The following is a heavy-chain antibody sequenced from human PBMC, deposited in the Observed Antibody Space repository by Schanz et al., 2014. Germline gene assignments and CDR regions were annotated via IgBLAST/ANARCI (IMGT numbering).Heavy chain of an antibody. D-gene: IGHD2-21*01. V-gene: IGHV4-4*02. CDR2: IFHSGTT. CDR1: GGSISSGVW. CDR3: TRSTLWSYDV. Sequence: QVQLQESGPGLVKPSGTLSLTCVVSGGSISSGVWWTWARQSPGKGLAWIGEIFHSGTTNYNPSLESRVTISVDKSKNQFSLILSSMTAADTAVYYCTRSTLWSYDVWGRGTMVIVSS. J-gene: IGHJ3*01.